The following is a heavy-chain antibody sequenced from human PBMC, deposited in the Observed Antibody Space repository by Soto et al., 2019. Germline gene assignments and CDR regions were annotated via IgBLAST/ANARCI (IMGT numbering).Heavy chain of an antibody. CDR3: ARATTVPNWFDP. CDR1: GGSFSGCY. Sequence: SETLSLTCAVYGGSFSGCYWSWIRQPPGKGLEWIGEINHSGSTNYNPSLKSRVTISVDTSKNQFSLKLSSVTAADTAVYYCARATTVPNWFDPWGQGTLVTASS. V-gene: IGHV4-34*01. CDR2: INHSGST. D-gene: IGHD4-17*01. J-gene: IGHJ5*02.